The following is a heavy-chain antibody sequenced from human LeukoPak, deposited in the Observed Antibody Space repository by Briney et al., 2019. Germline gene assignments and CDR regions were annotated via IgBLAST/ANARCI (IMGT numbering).Heavy chain of an antibody. CDR2: INPNSGGT. CDR1: GYTFTGYY. D-gene: IGHD2-21*02. CDR3: ALTYCGGDCYSSSAEYFQH. V-gene: IGHV1-2*04. Sequence: ASVKVSCKASGYTFTGYYMHWVRQAPGQGLEWMGWINPNSGGTNYAQKFQGWVTMTRDTSISTAYMELSRLRSDDTAVYYCALTYCGGDCYSSSAEYFQHWGQGTLVTVSS. J-gene: IGHJ1*01.